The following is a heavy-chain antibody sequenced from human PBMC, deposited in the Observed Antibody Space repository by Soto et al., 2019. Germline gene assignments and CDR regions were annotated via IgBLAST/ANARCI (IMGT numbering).Heavy chain of an antibody. V-gene: IGHV3-23*01. CDR1: GFTFSSHA. CDR2: ISAGGDGA. CDR3: ARDLWGYLH. J-gene: IGHJ4*02. D-gene: IGHD2-21*01. Sequence: EVQLLESGGGLVQPGGALRLSCAASGFTFSSHAMSWVRQAPGKELEWVSSISAGGDGAYYADSVKGRFTISRANSNNTLYLQMNSLRTADTAVYYCARDLWGYLHWGQGTLVTVSS.